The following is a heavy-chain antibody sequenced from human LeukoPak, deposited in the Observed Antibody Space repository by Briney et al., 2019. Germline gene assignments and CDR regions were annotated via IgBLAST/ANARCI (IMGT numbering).Heavy chain of an antibody. Sequence: PGGSLRLSCAASGFTFSSYAMSWVRQAPGKGLEWVSAISGSGGSTYYAGSVKGRFTISRDNSKNTLYLQMNSLRAEDTAVYYCAKDRGIAAAGILDPWGQGTLVTVSS. V-gene: IGHV3-23*01. J-gene: IGHJ5*02. CDR1: GFTFSSYA. CDR2: ISGSGGST. D-gene: IGHD6-13*01. CDR3: AKDRGIAAAGILDP.